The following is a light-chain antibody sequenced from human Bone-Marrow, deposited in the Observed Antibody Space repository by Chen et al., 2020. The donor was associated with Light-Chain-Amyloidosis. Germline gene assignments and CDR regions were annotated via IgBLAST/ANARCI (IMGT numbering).Light chain of an antibody. J-gene: IGKJ2*01. CDR1: QSLLYSNGYTY. V-gene: IGKV2-28*01. CDR3: MQALQTPQYS. CDR2: LGF. Sequence: IVMTQFPLSLSVTPGESASISCTASQSLLYSNGYTYLDWYLQKPGQSPQLLIYLGFNRTSGVPDRFSGTGAGTDFTLKISRVEAEDVGVYYCMQALQTPQYSFGPGTKLEIK.